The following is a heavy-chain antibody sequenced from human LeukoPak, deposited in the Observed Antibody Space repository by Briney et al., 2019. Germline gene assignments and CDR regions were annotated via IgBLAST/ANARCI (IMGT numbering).Heavy chain of an antibody. CDR3: ARDRYCSSTSCYPFDY. D-gene: IGHD2-2*01. CDR2: IYYSESA. Sequence: PSETLSLTCTVSGGSISSSSYYWGWIRQPPGKGLEWIGSIYYSESAYYNPSLKSRVTISVDTSKNQFSLKLSSVTAADTAVYYCARDRYCSSTSCYPFDYWGQGTLVTVSS. CDR1: GGSISSSSYY. V-gene: IGHV4-39*01. J-gene: IGHJ4*02.